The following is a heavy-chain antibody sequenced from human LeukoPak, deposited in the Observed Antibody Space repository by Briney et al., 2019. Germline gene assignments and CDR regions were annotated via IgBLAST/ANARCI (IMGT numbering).Heavy chain of an antibody. D-gene: IGHD4-23*01. CDR2: ISSSSSYI. J-gene: IGHJ6*03. CDR3: ARDGDTVLTRGYYYYMDV. V-gene: IGHV3-21*01. Sequence: GGSLRLSCAASGFTFSTYSMNWVRQAPGKGLEWVSSISSSSSYIYYADSVKGRFTISRDNAKNSLYLQMNSLRAEDTALYYCARDGDTVLTRGYYYYMDVWGKGTTVTVSS. CDR1: GFTFSTYS.